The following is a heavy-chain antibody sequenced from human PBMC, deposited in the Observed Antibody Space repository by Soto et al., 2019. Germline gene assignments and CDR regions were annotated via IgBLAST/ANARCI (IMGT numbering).Heavy chain of an antibody. J-gene: IGHJ4*02. CDR2: ISGGGYTA. Sequence: EVQLLESGGGLVRPGGSLTISCVVSGHSSRSHAMYWVRQAPGRGLEWVAGISGGGYTAYYPDSVRGRFIISRDNSKNTVYLQIDNLRVDDTAVYYCAKAQWVATIKSNFDYWGQGTLVTVAS. V-gene: IGHV3-23*01. D-gene: IGHD5-12*01. CDR1: GHSSRSHA. CDR3: AKAQWVATIKSNFDY.